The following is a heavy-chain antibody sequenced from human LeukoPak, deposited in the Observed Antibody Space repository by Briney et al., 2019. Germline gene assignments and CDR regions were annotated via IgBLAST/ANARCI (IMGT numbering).Heavy chain of an antibody. CDR1: GFTFSSYS. CDR3: ARGDYYDSSGYDY. CDR2: ISSSSSTI. D-gene: IGHD3-22*01. J-gene: IGHJ4*02. Sequence: PGGSLRLSCAASGFTFSSYSMNWVRQAPGKGLEWVSYISSSSSTIYYADSVKGRFTISRDNAKNSLYLQMNSLRAEDTAVYYCARGDYYDSSGYDYWGQGTLVTVSP. V-gene: IGHV3-48*01.